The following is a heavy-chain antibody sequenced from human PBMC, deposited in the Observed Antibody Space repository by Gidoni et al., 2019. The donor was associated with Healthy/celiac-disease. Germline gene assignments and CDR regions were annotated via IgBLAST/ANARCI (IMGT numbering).Heavy chain of an antibody. CDR2: ISSSSSYI. Sequence: EVQLVESGGGLVKPGGSLRLSCAASGFTFSSYSMNWVRQAPGKGLEWVSSISSSSSYIYYADSVKGRFTISRDNAKNSLYLQMNSLRAEDTAVYYCAILYSSSWYGAYYWGQGTLVTVSS. J-gene: IGHJ4*02. V-gene: IGHV3-21*01. CDR3: AILYSSSWYGAYY. D-gene: IGHD6-13*01. CDR1: GFTFSSYS.